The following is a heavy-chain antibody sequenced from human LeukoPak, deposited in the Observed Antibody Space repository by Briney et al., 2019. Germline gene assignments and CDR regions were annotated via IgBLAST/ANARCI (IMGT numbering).Heavy chain of an antibody. V-gene: IGHV3-23*01. CDR3: AKAQRTHACSSTRCYALDY. CDR2: ISGSGGST. J-gene: IGHJ4*02. D-gene: IGHD2-2*01. Sequence: GGSLRLSCAHSGFTFRSSALSCVSQAPGKGLEWVSAISGSGGSTYYADSVKGRFTISRDNSKNTLYLQMNSLRAEDTAVYYYAKAQRTHACSSTRCYALDYWGQGTLVTVSS. CDR1: GFTFRSSA.